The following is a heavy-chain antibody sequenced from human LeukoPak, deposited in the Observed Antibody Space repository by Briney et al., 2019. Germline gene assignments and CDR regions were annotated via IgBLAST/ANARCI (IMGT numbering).Heavy chain of an antibody. CDR3: AKVSYDILTGYYDFDY. J-gene: IGHJ4*02. V-gene: IGHV3-23*01. D-gene: IGHD3-9*01. Sequence: GGTLRLSCAASGFTFSSYGMSWVRQAPGKGLEWVSAISGSGGSTYYADSVKGRFTISRDNSKNTLYLQMNSLRAEDTAVYYCAKVSYDILTGYYDFDYWGQGTLVTVSS. CDR1: GFTFSSYG. CDR2: ISGSGGST.